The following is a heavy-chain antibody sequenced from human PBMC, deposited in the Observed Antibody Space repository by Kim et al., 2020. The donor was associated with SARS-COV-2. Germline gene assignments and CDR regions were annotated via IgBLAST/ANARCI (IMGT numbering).Heavy chain of an antibody. V-gene: IGHV7-4-1*02. D-gene: IGHD2-2*01. J-gene: IGHJ6*02. CDR3: ARGFCTSPSCHDLYNYYAMDV. Sequence: ASVKVSCKASGYTFTDYAINWVRQAPGQGLEWMGWINTKTGNPTYAQGFTGRFVFSLDTSVRTAYLQISSLEAEDTAVFYCARGFCTSPSCHDLYNYYAMDVWGQGTTVTVSS. CDR2: INTKTGNP. CDR1: GYTFTDYA.